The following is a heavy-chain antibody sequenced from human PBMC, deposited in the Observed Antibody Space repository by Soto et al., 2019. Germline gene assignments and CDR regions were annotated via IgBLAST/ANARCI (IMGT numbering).Heavy chain of an antibody. D-gene: IGHD6-19*01. CDR1: GGSISSYY. V-gene: IGHV4-59*01. J-gene: IGHJ5*02. Sequence: KASDTLSLTCTVPGGSISSYYWSWIRQPPGKGLEWIGYIYYSGSTNYNPSLKSRVTISVDTSKNQFSLKLSSVTAADTAVYYCARAGTLYWFDPWGQGTLVTVSS. CDR3: ARAGTLYWFDP. CDR2: IYYSGST.